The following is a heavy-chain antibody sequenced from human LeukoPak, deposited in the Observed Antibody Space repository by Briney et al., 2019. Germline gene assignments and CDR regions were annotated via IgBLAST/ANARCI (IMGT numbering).Heavy chain of an antibody. CDR2: INYDGSAK. J-gene: IGHJ4*02. CDR3: TRGDPDF. D-gene: IGHD3-3*01. Sequence: GGSLRLSWAASGFTFSNYWMQWVRQAPGKGLEWVANINYDGSAKYYVDSVKGRFTISRDSAKNSLYLQMNSLRVDDTAVYYCTRGDPDFWGQGTLVTVSS. CDR1: GFTFSNYW. V-gene: IGHV3-7*01.